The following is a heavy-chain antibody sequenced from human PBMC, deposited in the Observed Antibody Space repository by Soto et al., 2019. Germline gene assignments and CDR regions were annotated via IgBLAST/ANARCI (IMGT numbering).Heavy chain of an antibody. V-gene: IGHV3-30*18. Sequence: GGSLRLSCAASGFTFSSYGMHWVRQSPGKGLEWVAVISYDGSNKYYADSVKGRFTISRDNSKNTLYLQMNSLRAEDTAVYYCAKGIADILTGYDYYGMDVWGQGTTVTVSS. CDR1: GFTFSSYG. CDR2: ISYDGSNK. J-gene: IGHJ6*02. CDR3: AKGIADILTGYDYYGMDV. D-gene: IGHD3-9*01.